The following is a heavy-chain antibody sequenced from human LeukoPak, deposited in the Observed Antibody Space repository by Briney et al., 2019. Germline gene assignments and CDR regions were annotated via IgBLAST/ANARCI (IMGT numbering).Heavy chain of an antibody. CDR1: GGSISSYY. J-gene: IGHJ4*02. V-gene: IGHV4-59*01. Sequence: SETLSLTCTVSGGSISSYYWSWIRQPPGKGLEWIGYIYYSGSTNYNPSLKSRVTISVDTSENQFSLKLSSVTAADTAVYYCARVGSEWELLFWGQGTLVTVSS. CDR2: IYYSGST. CDR3: ARVGSEWELLF. D-gene: IGHD1-26*01.